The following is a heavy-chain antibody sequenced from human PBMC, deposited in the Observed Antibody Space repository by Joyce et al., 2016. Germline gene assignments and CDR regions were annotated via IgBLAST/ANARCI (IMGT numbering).Heavy chain of an antibody. CDR2: INTHTAKP. CDR3: TRDGGTTVVETYFDY. CDR1: GYTFTDFA. Sequence: QVQVVQSGSELKKPGASVKVSCKASGYTFTDFAIHWVRQAPGHGLEWMGWINTHTAKPTYAQGFTGRFVFSLDTSVSTAYLQISSLKAEDTAIYYCTRDGGTTVVETYFDYWGQGTLVTVSS. D-gene: IGHD4-11*01. J-gene: IGHJ4*02. V-gene: IGHV7-4-1*02.